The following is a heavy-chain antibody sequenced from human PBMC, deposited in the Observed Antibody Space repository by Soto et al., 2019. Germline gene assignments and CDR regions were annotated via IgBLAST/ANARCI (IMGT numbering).Heavy chain of an antibody. CDR2: IYYRSNT. J-gene: IGHJ4*02. CDR3: ARLEGLATISYYFDF. CDR1: GDSIKSDKYY. Sequence: SETLSLTCSVSGDSIKSDKYYWGWIRQPPGKGLEWIGSIYYRSNTYYNPSLQTRVTISLDKSKSQFSLRLNSVTAADSAVYFCARLEGLATISYYFDFWGQGAQVTVSS. D-gene: IGHD3-9*01. V-gene: IGHV4-39*01.